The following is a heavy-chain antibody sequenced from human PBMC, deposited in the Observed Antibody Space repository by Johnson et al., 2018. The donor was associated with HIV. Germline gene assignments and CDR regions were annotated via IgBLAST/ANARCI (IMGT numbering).Heavy chain of an antibody. J-gene: IGHJ3*02. Sequence: QVQLVESGGGVVQPGRSLRLSCAASGFTFSSYAMHWVRQAPGKGLEWVAVISYDGSNKYYADSVKGRFTISRDNSKNTLYLQMNSLRAEDTAVYYCARGGRGDYDSDAFDIWGQGTMVTVSS. V-gene: IGHV3-30-3*01. CDR3: ARGGRGDYDSDAFDI. D-gene: IGHD5-12*01. CDR1: GFTFSSYA. CDR2: ISYDGSNK.